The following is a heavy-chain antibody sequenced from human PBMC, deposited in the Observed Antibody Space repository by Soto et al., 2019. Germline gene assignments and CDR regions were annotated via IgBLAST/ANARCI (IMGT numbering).Heavy chain of an antibody. CDR1: GGSISSEGYY. J-gene: IGHJ3*01. V-gene: IGHV4-31*03. CDR3: ARMHDMLTGSDSFDV. CDR2: LYYSGTT. D-gene: IGHD3-9*01. Sequence: QVQLQESGPGLVKPSQTLSLTCTLSGGSISSEGYYWTWIRQHPGKGLGWIGDLYYSGTTSYNPSLKSGVAISVDTSNKQFSLRLSSVTAADTAMYYCARMHDMLTGSDSFDVWGRGTMVTVSS.